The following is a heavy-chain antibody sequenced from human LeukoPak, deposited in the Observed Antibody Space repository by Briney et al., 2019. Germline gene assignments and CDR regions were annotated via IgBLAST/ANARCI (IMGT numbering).Heavy chain of an antibody. CDR1: GFTFSHYG. CDR3: ARGTMFPYYFDY. D-gene: IGHD3-10*02. Sequence: PGGSLRLSRAASGFTFSHYGMTWVRQAPGKGLEWVSAISGSGGSTYYAGSVKGRFTISRDNAKNSLYLQMNSLRAEDTAVYYCARGTMFPYYFDYWGQGTLVTASS. V-gene: IGHV3-23*01. CDR2: ISGSGGST. J-gene: IGHJ4*02.